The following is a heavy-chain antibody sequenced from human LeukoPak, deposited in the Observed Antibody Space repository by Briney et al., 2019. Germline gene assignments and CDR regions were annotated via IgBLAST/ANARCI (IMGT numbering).Heavy chain of an antibody. J-gene: IGHJ6*03. CDR1: GESFSGYY. CDR3: TRPWQRRYYMDV. V-gene: IGHV4-34*01. CDR2: INHSGRT. Sequence: SETLSLTCAVYGESFSGYYWTWVRQPPGKGLEWIGDINHSGRTTYNPSLKSRVIISVDTSKNLFSLNLTSVTAAATAVYYCTRPWQRRYYMDVWGKGTTVAVSS.